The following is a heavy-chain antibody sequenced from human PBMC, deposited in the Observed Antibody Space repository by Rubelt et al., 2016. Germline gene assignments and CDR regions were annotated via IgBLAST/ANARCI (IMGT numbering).Heavy chain of an antibody. Sequence: QVQLQQWGAGLLKPSETLSLTCAVYGGSFSGYYWSWIRQPPGKGLEWIGTIHYSGSTNYNPSLKSRVTISVDTSKNQFSRKLSAVTAADAAVYYCARGCRTSGYNWFDPWGQGTLVTVSS. CDR3: ARGCRTSGYNWFDP. V-gene: IGHV4-34*01. D-gene: IGHD3-10*01. J-gene: IGHJ5*02. CDR1: GGSFSGYY. CDR2: IHYSGST.